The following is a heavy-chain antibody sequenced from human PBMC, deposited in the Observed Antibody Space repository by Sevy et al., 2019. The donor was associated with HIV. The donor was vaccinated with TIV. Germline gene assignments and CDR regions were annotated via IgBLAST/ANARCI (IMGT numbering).Heavy chain of an antibody. D-gene: IGHD3-10*01. CDR3: AKHVGNPSGPFDI. J-gene: IGHJ3*02. Sequence: GGSLRLSCEASAINIRDYWMNWVRQAPGKGLDWVSTITGSGGNKFYSDSVKGRFTISRDNSMNMVYLQLNSLRVEDMAVYYCAKHVGNPSGPFDIWGQGTMVTVSS. CDR2: ITGSGGNK. CDR1: AINIRDYW. V-gene: IGHV3-23*01.